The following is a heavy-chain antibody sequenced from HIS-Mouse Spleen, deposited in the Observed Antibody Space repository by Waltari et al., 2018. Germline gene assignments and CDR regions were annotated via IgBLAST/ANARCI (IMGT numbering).Heavy chain of an antibody. V-gene: IGHV1-2*02. CDR2: RNPNRGGT. J-gene: IGHJ4*02. CDR1: GYTFTGYY. Sequence: QVQLVQSGAEVKKPGASVKVSCKASGYTFTGYYMHWVRQAPGQGLEWRGWRNPNRGGTNYAKQFQGRGTMTRDTSISTAYMELSRLRSDDTAVYYCARSPSGSSWYDYWGQGTLVTVSS. D-gene: IGHD6-13*01. CDR3: ARSPSGSSWYDY.